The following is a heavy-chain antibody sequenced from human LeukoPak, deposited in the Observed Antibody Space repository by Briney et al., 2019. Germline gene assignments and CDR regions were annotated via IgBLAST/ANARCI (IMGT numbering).Heavy chain of an antibody. CDR3: ARDSRWDYYYGMDV. J-gene: IGHJ6*02. CDR1: GYTFTGYY. Sequence: ASVKVSCKASGYTFTGYYVHWVRQAPGQGLEWMGWINPNSGGTNYAQKFQGRVTMTRDTSISTAYMELSRLRSDDTAVYYCARDSRWDYYYGMDVWGQGTTVTVSS. D-gene: IGHD4-23*01. CDR2: INPNSGGT. V-gene: IGHV1-2*02.